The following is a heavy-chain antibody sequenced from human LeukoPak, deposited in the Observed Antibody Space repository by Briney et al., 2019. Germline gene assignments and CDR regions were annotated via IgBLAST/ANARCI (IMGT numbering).Heavy chain of an antibody. CDR3: ARGVATYYDILTGYYRWFGHYYYYGMDV. V-gene: IGHV4-59*01. Sequence: SETLSLTCTVSGGSISSYYWSWIRQPPGKGLEWIGYIYYSGSTNYNPSLKSRVTISVDTSKNQFSLKLSSVTAADTAVYYCARGVATYYDILTGYYRWFGHYYYYGMDVWGQGATVTVSS. CDR1: GGSISSYY. CDR2: IYYSGST. D-gene: IGHD3-9*01. J-gene: IGHJ6*02.